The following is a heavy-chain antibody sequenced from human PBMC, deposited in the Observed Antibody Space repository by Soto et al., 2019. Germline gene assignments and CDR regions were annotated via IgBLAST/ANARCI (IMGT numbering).Heavy chain of an antibody. J-gene: IGHJ4*02. Sequence: ASVKDSCKASGYTFTSYGISWVRQAPGQGLEWMGWSSAYNGNTNYAQKLQGRVTMTTDTSTSTAYMELRSLRSDDTAVYSCASSGGGSWSYYFDYWGQGTLVTVSS. CDR2: SSAYNGNT. CDR3: ASSGGGSWSYYFDY. CDR1: GYTFTSYG. D-gene: IGHD2-15*01. V-gene: IGHV1-18*01.